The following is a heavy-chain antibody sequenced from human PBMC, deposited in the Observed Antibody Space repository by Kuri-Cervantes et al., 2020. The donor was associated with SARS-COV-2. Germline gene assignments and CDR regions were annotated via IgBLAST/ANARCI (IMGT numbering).Heavy chain of an antibody. CDR1: DDSMSNGDYH. J-gene: IGHJ5*02. Sequence: SETLSLTCTVSDDSMSNGDYHWSWIRQPPGKGLEWIGYIYHSGSTHYNPSLKSRVTISVDTSKNQFSLKLSSVTAADTAVYYCARVHAYYDFWSGYLGPNWFDPWGQGTLVTVSS. CDR2: IYHSGST. D-gene: IGHD3-3*01. CDR3: ARVHAYYDFWSGYLGPNWFDP. V-gene: IGHV4-30-2*01.